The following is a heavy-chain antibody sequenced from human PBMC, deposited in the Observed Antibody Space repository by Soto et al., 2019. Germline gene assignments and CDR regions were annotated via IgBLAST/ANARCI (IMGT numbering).Heavy chain of an antibody. J-gene: IGHJ4*02. D-gene: IGHD3-22*01. CDR1: GFTFSSYG. CDR3: AKESVVVITDY. V-gene: IGHV3-30*18. Sequence: QVQLVESGGGVVQPGRSLRLSCAASGFTFSSYGIHWVRQAPGKGLEWVAVISYDGSNKYYADSVKGRFTISRDNSKNTLYLQMNSLRAEDTAVYYCAKESVVVITDYWGQGTLVTVSS. CDR2: ISYDGSNK.